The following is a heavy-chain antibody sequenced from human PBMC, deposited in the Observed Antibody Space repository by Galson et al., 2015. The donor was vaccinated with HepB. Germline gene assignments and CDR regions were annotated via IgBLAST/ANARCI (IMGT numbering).Heavy chain of an antibody. CDR2: IYSGGST. CDR3: ARALASDPYDILTGAYYFDY. Sequence: SLRLSCAASGFTVSSNYMSWVRQAPGKGLEWVSVIYSGGSTYYADSVKGRFTISRHNSKNTLYLQMNSLRAEDTAVYYCARALASDPYDILTGAYYFDYWGQGTLVTVSS. CDR1: GFTVSSNY. D-gene: IGHD3-9*01. V-gene: IGHV3-53*04. J-gene: IGHJ4*02.